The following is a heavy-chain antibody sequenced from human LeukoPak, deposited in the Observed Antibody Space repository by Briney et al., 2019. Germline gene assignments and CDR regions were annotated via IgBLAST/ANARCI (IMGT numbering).Heavy chain of an antibody. Sequence: PSETLSLTCTVSGGSISSYYWSWIRQPPGKGLEWIGYIYYSGSTNYNPSLKSRVTISVGTSKNQFSLKLSSVTAADTAVYYCARDRSYYDFWSGYYPENWFDPWGQGTLVTVSS. CDR1: GGSISSYY. CDR2: IYYSGST. CDR3: ARDRSYYDFWSGYYPENWFDP. D-gene: IGHD3-3*01. V-gene: IGHV4-59*01. J-gene: IGHJ5*02.